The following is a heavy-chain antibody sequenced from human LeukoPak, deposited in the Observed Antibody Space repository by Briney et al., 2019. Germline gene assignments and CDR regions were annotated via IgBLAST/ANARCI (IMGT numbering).Heavy chain of an antibody. D-gene: IGHD3-22*01. CDR2: ISGSGGST. V-gene: IGHV3-23*01. CDR3: AKHRRYYDSSGYYSSYYFDY. Sequence: PGASLRLSCAASGFTFSSYAMSWVRQAPGEGLEWVSAISGSGGSTYYADSVKGRFTISRDNSKNTLYLQMNSLRAEDTAVYYCAKHRRYYDSSGYYSSYYFDYWGQGTLVTVSS. CDR1: GFTFSSYA. J-gene: IGHJ4*02.